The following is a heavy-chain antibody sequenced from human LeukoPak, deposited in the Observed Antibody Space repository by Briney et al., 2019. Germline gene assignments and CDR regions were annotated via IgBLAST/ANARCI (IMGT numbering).Heavy chain of an antibody. Sequence: GESLKISCKGPGDSFTSFCIAWVRQMPGKGLEWMGIIYPGDSDTRYSPSFQGQVTISADKSISTAYLQWSSLKASDTAMYYCVRLEHGYSHENDFDYWGQGTLVTVSS. CDR1: GDSFTSFC. D-gene: IGHD5-12*01. CDR2: IYPGDSDT. V-gene: IGHV5-51*01. CDR3: VRLEHGYSHENDFDY. J-gene: IGHJ4*02.